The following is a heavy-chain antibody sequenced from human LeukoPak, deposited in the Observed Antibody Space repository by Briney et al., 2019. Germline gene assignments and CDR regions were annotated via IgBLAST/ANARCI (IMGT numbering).Heavy chain of an antibody. CDR3: ARDGRENYFDY. Sequence: GGSLRLSRAASGFTFDDYGLSWVRHAPGKGLEWVSGINWNGGSTRYADSVKGRFTISRDNAKNSLYLQMNSLRAEDTALYYCARDGRENYFDYWGQGTLVTVSS. D-gene: IGHD1-26*01. V-gene: IGHV3-20*04. CDR2: INWNGGST. J-gene: IGHJ4*02. CDR1: GFTFDDYG.